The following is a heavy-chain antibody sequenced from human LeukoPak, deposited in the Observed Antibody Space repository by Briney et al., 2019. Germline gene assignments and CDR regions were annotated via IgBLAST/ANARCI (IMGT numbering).Heavy chain of an antibody. CDR3: AVDYYDSSGYLY. CDR2: INPNSGGT. J-gene: IGHJ4*02. V-gene: IGHV1-2*02. CDR1: GYTFTGYY. Sequence: GASVKVSCKASGYTFTGYYMHWVRQAPGQGLEWMGWINPNSGGTIYAQKFQGRVTMTRDTSISTAYMELSRLRSDDTAVYYCAVDYYDSSGYLYWGQGTLVTVSS. D-gene: IGHD3-22*01.